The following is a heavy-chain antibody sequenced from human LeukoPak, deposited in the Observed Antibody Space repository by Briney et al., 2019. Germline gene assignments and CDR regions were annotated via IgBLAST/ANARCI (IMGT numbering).Heavy chain of an antibody. Sequence: GASVKVSCKASGYTFTSYDINWVRQATGQGLEWMGGIIPIFGTVNYAQKFQGRVTITADKSTSTAYMELSSLRSEDTAVYYCARSLFRFLEWSYRSYYYYYMDVWGKGTTVTVSS. CDR1: GYTFTSYD. J-gene: IGHJ6*03. CDR2: IIPIFGTV. CDR3: ARSLFRFLEWSYRSYYYYYMDV. D-gene: IGHD3-3*01. V-gene: IGHV1-69*06.